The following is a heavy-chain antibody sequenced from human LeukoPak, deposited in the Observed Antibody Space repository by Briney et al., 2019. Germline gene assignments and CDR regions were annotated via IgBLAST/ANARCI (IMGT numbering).Heavy chain of an antibody. CDR1: GYSFTTYW. J-gene: IGHJ4*02. Sequence: KVSCKGSGYSFTTYWIRWVRQMPGRGLEWMGIIYPGDSDTRYSPSFQGQVTISADKSISTAYLQWSSLKASDTAMYYCARQFRDSSGYYSYYFDYWGQGTLVTVSS. CDR3: ARQFRDSSGYYSYYFDY. V-gene: IGHV5-51*01. CDR2: IYPGDSDT. D-gene: IGHD3-22*01.